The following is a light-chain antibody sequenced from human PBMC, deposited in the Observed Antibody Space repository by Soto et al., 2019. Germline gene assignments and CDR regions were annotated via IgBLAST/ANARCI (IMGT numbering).Light chain of an antibody. CDR3: CSYAGGSTLL. CDR1: SSDVGGYDL. CDR2: EVT. J-gene: IGLJ2*01. V-gene: IGLV2-23*02. Sequence: QSALTQPASVSGSPGQSITISCTGTSSDVGGYDLVSWYQQHPGKAPKFMIYEVTKRPSGVSNRFSGSKSGNTATLTISGLQTDDEADYYCCSYAGGSTLLFGGGTKLTVL.